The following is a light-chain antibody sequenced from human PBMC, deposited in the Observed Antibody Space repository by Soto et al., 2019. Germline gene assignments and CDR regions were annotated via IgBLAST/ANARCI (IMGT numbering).Light chain of an antibody. J-gene: IGKJ1*01. Sequence: DIQMTQSPSTLSASVGDRVTITCRASQNIGNWLAWYQQRPGKAPRLLIYKASTLESGVPSRFSGSGSGTDFTLTINSLQPDDFATYSCQQCYGFLGTFGQGTKLDIK. CDR1: QNIGNW. CDR2: KAS. CDR3: QQCYGFLGT. V-gene: IGKV1-5*03.